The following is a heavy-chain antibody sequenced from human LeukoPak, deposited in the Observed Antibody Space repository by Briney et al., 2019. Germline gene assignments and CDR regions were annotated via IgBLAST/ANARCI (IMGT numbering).Heavy chain of an antibody. V-gene: IGHV3-23*01. CDR3: AKGYASGSYSTFDY. Sequence: GGSLRLSCAASGFTFSSYAMSWVRQAPGKGLEWVSTISGSGGSTYYADSVKGRFTISRDNSKNTLYLQVNSLRAEDTAVYYCAKGYASGSYSTFDYWGQGTLVTVSS. CDR1: GFTFSSYA. J-gene: IGHJ4*02. CDR2: ISGSGGST. D-gene: IGHD3-10*01.